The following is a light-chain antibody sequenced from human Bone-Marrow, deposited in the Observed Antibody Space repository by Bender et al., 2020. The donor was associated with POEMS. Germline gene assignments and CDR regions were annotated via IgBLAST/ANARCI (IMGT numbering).Light chain of an antibody. CDR1: SSDVGGFNY. J-gene: IGLJ3*02. CDR2: DVS. Sequence: QSALTQPASVSGSPGQSITISCTGSSSDVGGFNYVSWYQQHPGKAPKVMIYDVSDRPSGVSDRFSGSKSGTSASLAITGLQSDDEAIYFCVAWDASLNGWVFGGGTKLTVL. V-gene: IGLV2-14*03. CDR3: VAWDASLNGWV.